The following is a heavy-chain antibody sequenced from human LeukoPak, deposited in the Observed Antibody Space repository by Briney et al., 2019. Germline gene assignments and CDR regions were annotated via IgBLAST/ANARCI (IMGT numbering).Heavy chain of an antibody. J-gene: IGHJ5*02. D-gene: IGHD6-6*01. V-gene: IGHV4-39*07. CDR2: IYYSGST. CDR3: ARVGRIAARLGWFDP. Sequence: PSETLSLTCTVSGGSISSSSYYWGWIRQPPGKGLEWIGSIYYSGSTYYNPSLKSRVTISVDTSKNQFSLKLSSVTAADTAVYYCARVGRIAARLGWFDPWGQGTLVTVSS. CDR1: GGSISSSSYY.